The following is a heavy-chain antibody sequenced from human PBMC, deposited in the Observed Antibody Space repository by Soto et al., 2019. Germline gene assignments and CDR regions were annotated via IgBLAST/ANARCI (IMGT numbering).Heavy chain of an antibody. CDR3: AGRGGSYYEVYYYGMDV. Sequence: ASVKVSCKASGYTFTSYGISWVRQAPGQGLEWMGWISAYNGNTNYAQKLQGRVTMTTDTSTSTAYMELRSLRSDDTAVYYCAGRGGSYYEVYYYGMDVWGEGTTVTV. D-gene: IGHD1-26*01. CDR1: GYTFTSYG. J-gene: IGHJ6*02. CDR2: ISAYNGNT. V-gene: IGHV1-18*04.